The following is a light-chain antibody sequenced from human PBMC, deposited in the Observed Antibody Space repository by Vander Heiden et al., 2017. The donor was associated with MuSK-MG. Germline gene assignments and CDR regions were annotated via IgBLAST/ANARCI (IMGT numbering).Light chain of an antibody. Sequence: EIVLTQSPATLSLSAGERATLSCRASQSVSSYLAWYQQKPGQAPRLLIYDASNRATGIPARFSGSGSGTDFTLTISSLEPEDFAVYYCQQRSNWPLTFGHGTKVDIK. V-gene: IGKV3-11*01. CDR3: QQRSNWPLT. J-gene: IGKJ3*01. CDR1: QSVSSY. CDR2: DAS.